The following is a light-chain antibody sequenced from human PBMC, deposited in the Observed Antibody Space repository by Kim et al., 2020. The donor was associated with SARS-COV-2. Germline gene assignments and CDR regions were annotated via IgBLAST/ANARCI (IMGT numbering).Light chain of an antibody. CDR2: DVS. CDR1: SSDSGSKNY. Sequence: SIAISCSGSSSDSGSKNYVSWDKKDPGKAPKHMIYDVSNRPSGVSKRVYGAKAGNTDSMTIYGLQDEDEGDYYCSSYRSSSTLVVFGGGTQLTVL. V-gene: IGLV2-14*03. J-gene: IGLJ2*01. CDR3: SSYRSSSTLVV.